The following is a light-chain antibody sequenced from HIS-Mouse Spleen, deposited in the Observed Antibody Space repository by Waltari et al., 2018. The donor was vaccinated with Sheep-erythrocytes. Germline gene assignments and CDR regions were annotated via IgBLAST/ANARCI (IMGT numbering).Light chain of an antibody. CDR2: QDS. CDR1: QLGDKY. J-gene: IGLJ2*01. Sequence: SYELTQPPSVSVSPGQTASITCSGDQLGDKYACWYQQKPGQSPVLGIYQDSKRPSGIPERFSGSNSGNTATLTISGTQAMDEADYYCQAWDSSHVVFGGGTKLTVL. CDR3: QAWDSSHVV. V-gene: IGLV3-1*01.